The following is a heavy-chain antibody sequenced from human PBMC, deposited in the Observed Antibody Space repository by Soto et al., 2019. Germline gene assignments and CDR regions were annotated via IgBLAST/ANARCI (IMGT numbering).Heavy chain of an antibody. CDR3: ARDQGGSYDSWFDP. Sequence: GGSLRLSGTCTFSMYSMNWVRQAPGKGLEWVASISSGSAYIKYAESVKGRFTISRDNAKNSLHLQMNSLRAEDTAIYHCARDQGGSYDSWFDPWGQGTLVTVSS. CDR1: CTFSMYS. V-gene: IGHV3-21*06. J-gene: IGHJ5*02. D-gene: IGHD1-26*01. CDR2: ISSGSAYI.